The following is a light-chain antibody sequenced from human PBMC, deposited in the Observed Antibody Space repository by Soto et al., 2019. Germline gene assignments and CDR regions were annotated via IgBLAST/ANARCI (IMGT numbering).Light chain of an antibody. J-gene: IGLJ2*01. Sequence: QSVLTQPPSASGSPGQSVTISCTGTSSDVGGYNYVSWYQQYPGKAPKLMIYEVSKRPSGVPDRFSGSKSGNTASLTVSGLQAEDEADYNCSSYAGNNNVVFGGGTTPTLL. CDR2: EVS. CDR3: SSYAGNNNVV. V-gene: IGLV2-8*01. CDR1: SSDVGGYNY.